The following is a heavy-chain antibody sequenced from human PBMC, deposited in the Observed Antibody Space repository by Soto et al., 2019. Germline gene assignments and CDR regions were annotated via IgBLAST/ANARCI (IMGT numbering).Heavy chain of an antibody. Sequence: SETLSLTCTVSGGSISGYYWSWIRQPPGKGLEWIGYIYYSGSTNYNPSLKSRVTISVDRSQNQFSLKLSSVTAADTAVYYWARGGMELPGSMDYWGQGTLVTVSS. D-gene: IGHD1-7*01. CDR1: GGSISGYY. CDR2: IYYSGST. CDR3: ARGGMELPGSMDY. V-gene: IGHV4-59*08. J-gene: IGHJ4*02.